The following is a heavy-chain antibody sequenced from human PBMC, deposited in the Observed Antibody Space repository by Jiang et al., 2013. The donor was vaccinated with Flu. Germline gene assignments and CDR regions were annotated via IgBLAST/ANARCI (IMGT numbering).Heavy chain of an antibody. CDR1: GFTFSSYG. V-gene: IGHV3-30*18. Sequence: CAASGFTFSSYGMHWVRQAPGKGLEWVAVISYDGSNKYYADSVKGRFTISRDNSKNTLYLQMNSLRAEDTAVYYCAKDQDNWNYGTLDWWGQGTLVTVSS. CDR3: AKDQDNWNYGTLDW. CDR2: ISYDGSNK. D-gene: IGHD1-7*01. J-gene: IGHJ4*02.